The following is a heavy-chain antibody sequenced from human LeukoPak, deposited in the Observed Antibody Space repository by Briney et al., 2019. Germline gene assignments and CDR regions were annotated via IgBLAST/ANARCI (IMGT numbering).Heavy chain of an antibody. V-gene: IGHV3-53*01. D-gene: IGHD6-19*01. CDR1: GVTVSGTY. Sequence: GGSLRLSCAASGVTVSGTYMSWVRRAAGKGWEWVSTIFDAGRTTYADSVKGRFTISRDNSKNTLFLQMNSLRADDTAVYYCGGATKWLAHDFWGQGTLVTVSS. CDR3: GGATKWLAHDF. J-gene: IGHJ4*02. CDR2: IFDAGRT.